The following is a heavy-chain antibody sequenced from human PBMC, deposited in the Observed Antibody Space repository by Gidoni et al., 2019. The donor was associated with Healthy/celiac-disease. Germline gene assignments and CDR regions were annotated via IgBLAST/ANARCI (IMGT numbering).Heavy chain of an antibody. V-gene: IGHV3-23*01. D-gene: IGHD4-17*01. CDR2: ISGSGGST. J-gene: IGHJ1*01. Sequence: EVQLLESGGGLVQPGGSLRLSCAASGFTFSSYAMSWVRQAPGKGLGWVSAISGSGGSTYYADSVKGRFTISRDNSKNTLYLQMNSLRAEDTAVYYCAKDVGYGDYVEYFQHWGQGTLVTVSS. CDR3: AKDVGYGDYVEYFQH. CDR1: GFTFSSYA.